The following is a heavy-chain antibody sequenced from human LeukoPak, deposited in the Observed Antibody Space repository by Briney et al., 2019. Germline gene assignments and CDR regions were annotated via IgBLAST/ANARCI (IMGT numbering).Heavy chain of an antibody. V-gene: IGHV4-34*01. D-gene: IGHD5-24*01. CDR3: ARLRMGDGYPTDY. J-gene: IGHJ4*02. Sequence: SETLSLTCAVYGGSFSGYYWGWIRQPPGKGLEWIGEINHSGSTNYNPSLKSRVTISVDTSKNQFSLKLSSVTTADTAVYYCARLRMGDGYPTDYWGQGTLVTVSS. CDR1: GGSFSGYY. CDR2: INHSGST.